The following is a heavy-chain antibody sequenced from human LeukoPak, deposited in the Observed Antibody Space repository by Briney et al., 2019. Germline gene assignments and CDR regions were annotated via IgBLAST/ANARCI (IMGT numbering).Heavy chain of an antibody. J-gene: IGHJ4*02. CDR1: GGSISSYY. D-gene: IGHD2-15*01. CDR2: IYYSGST. V-gene: IGHV4-59*01. Sequence: SETLSLTCTVSGGSISSYYWSWIRQPPEKGLEWIGYIYYSGSTNYNPCLKSRVTISVDTSKNQFSLKLSSVTAADTAVYYCAGSRFGFDYWGQGTLVTVSS. CDR3: AGSRFGFDY.